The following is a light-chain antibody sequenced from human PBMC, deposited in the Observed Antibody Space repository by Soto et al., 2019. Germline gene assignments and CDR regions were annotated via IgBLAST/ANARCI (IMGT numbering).Light chain of an antibody. CDR1: SGHSSYA. Sequence: QAVLTQSPSASASLGASVKLTCTLSSGHSSYAIAWHQQQPEKGPRYLMKLNSDGSHSKGDGIPDRFSGSSSGAERYLTISSLQSEDEADYYCQTWSTCSWVFGGGTKVTVL. CDR2: LNSDGSH. V-gene: IGLV4-69*01. J-gene: IGLJ3*02. CDR3: QTWSTCSWV.